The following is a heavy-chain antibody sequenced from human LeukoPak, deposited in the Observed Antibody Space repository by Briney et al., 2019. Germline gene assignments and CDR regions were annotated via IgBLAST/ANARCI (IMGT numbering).Heavy chain of an antibody. Sequence: GGSLRLSCAASGFTFSSYGMNWVRQAPGKGLEWVSYISSSGSTIYYADSVKGRFTISRDNAKNSLYLQMNSLRAEDTAVYYCARELPRAGWLDPWGQGALVTVSS. V-gene: IGHV3-48*04. J-gene: IGHJ5*02. CDR3: ARELPRAGWLDP. CDR2: ISSSGSTI. D-gene: IGHD3-10*01. CDR1: GFTFSSYG.